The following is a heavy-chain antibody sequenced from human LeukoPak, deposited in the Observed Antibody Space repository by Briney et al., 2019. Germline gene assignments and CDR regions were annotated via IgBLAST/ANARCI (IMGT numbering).Heavy chain of an antibody. D-gene: IGHD4-17*01. CDR1: GFTFSSYW. Sequence: GGSLRLSCAASGFTFSSYWMHWVRQAPGKGLVWVSRINSDGSSTSYADSVKGRFTISRDNAKNTLYLQMNSLRAEDTAAYYCARVRSQIYGDYVPWFDPWGQGTLVTVSS. V-gene: IGHV3-74*01. CDR2: INSDGSST. J-gene: IGHJ5*02. CDR3: ARVRSQIYGDYVPWFDP.